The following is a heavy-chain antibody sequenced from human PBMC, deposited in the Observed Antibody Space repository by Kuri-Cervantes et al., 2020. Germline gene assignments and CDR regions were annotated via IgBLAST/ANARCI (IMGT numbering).Heavy chain of an antibody. Sequence: GSLRLSCTVSGGSISSSSYYWGWIRQPPGKGLEWIGEINHSGSTNYNPSLKSRVTISVDTSKNQFSLKLSSVTAADTAVYYCARVDWSQIAAAGTEYYYYYMDVWGKGATVTVS. CDR3: ARVDWSQIAAAGTEYYYYYMDV. CDR1: GGSISSSSYY. D-gene: IGHD6-13*01. CDR2: INHSGST. V-gene: IGHV4-39*07. J-gene: IGHJ6*03.